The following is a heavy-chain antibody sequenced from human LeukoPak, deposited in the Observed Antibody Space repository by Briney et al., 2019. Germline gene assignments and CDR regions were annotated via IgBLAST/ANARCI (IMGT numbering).Heavy chain of an antibody. CDR1: GFTFSSYG. CDR2: ISGSGGST. V-gene: IGHV3-23*01. J-gene: IGHJ4*02. CDR3: AKDRRIAAAGFY. D-gene: IGHD6-13*01. Sequence: RTGGSLRLSCAASGFTFSSYGMSWVRQAPGKGLEWVSAISGSGGSTYYADSVKGRFTISRDNPKNTLYLRMNSLRAEDTAVYYCAKDRRIAAAGFYWGQGTLVTVSS.